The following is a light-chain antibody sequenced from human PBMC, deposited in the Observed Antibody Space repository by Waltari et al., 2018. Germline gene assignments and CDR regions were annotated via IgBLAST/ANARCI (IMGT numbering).Light chain of an antibody. Sequence: SYELTQPLSVSVALGQTARITCGGNRIGIKTVHWYQQKTGQAPVLVIYKDTNRPSEIPERFSGSNSGNTATLTISRAQAGDEADYYCQVWDSSVVFGGGTKLTVL. CDR2: KDT. CDR3: QVWDSSVV. V-gene: IGLV3-9*01. CDR1: RIGIKT. J-gene: IGLJ3*02.